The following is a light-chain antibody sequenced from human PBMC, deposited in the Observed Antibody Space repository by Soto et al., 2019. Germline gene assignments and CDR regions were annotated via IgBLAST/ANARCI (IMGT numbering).Light chain of an antibody. CDR2: GAS. CDR1: QRISTW. V-gene: IGKV1-5*01. J-gene: IGKJ1*01. CDR3: PHYAKYCKT. Sequence: DIQMTQSPSTLSASVGDRVTITCRAGQRISTWLAWYQQKPGKAPTLLIYGASTLRSGVPSRFSGSGSGSEITITISSLHPDDFETYLCPHYAKYCKTFGQGTKV.